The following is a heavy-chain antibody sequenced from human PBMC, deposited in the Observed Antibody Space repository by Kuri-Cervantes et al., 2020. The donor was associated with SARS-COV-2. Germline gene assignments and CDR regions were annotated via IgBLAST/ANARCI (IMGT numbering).Heavy chain of an antibody. CDR3: ARQMMSSITIFGVVITRNWFDP. CDR1: GGSISSSSYY. J-gene: IGHJ5*02. CDR2: IYYSGST. V-gene: IGHV4-39*01. D-gene: IGHD3-3*01. Sequence: ESLKISCTVSGGSISSSSYYWGWIRQPPGKGLEWIGSIYYSGSTYYNPSLKSRVTISVDTFKNQFSLKLSSVTAADTAVYYCARQMMSSITIFGVVITRNWFDPWGQGTLVTVSS.